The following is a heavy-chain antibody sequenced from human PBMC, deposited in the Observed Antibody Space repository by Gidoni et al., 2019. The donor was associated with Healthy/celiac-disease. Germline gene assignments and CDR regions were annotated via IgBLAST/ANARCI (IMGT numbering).Heavy chain of an antibody. J-gene: IGHJ4*02. CDR3: ARDGASSNWYFDY. CDR1: GGSLSNYY. CDR2: IYPRGST. V-gene: IGHV4-4*07. Sequence: QVQLQESGPGLVKPSETLSLTCTVSGGSLSNYYWSWIRRPAGKGLEWIGRIYPRGSTTYNPPLKSRNPMSLDTSKNQFSLKLSSVNAAETALYYWARDGASSNWYFDYWGQGALVTVSS. D-gene: IGHD6-13*01.